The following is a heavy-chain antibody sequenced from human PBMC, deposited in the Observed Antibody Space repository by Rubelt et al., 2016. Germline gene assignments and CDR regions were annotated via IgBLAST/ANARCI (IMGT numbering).Heavy chain of an antibody. J-gene: IGHJ4*02. Sequence: QVQLQQWGAGLLKPSETLSLTCAVYGGSFSGYYWSWIRQPPGKGLEWIGGINHSGSTNYNPSLKSRFTISVDPSKNQLSLKLGSVTAADTAVYYCARGVQLWSYYFDYWGQGTLVTVSS. CDR2: INHSGST. V-gene: IGHV4-34*01. CDR1: GGSFSGYY. D-gene: IGHD5-18*01. CDR3: ARGVQLWSYYFDY.